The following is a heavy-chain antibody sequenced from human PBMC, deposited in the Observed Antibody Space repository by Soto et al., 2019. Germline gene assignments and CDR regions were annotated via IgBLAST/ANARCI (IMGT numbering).Heavy chain of an antibody. D-gene: IGHD3-10*01. J-gene: IGHJ6*02. CDR2: IYYSGST. Sequence: KPSETLSLTCTVSGGSISSYYWSWIRQPPGKGLEWIGYIYYSGSTNYNPSLKSRVTISVDTSKNQFSLKLSSVTAADTAVYYCARDYYGSGSRIQLSYGMDVWGQGTTVTVSS. CDR3: ARDYYGSGSRIQLSYGMDV. CDR1: GGSISSYY. V-gene: IGHV4-59*01.